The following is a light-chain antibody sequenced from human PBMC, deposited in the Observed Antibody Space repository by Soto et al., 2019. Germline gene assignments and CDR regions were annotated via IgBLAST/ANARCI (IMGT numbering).Light chain of an antibody. CDR3: SSFTSSTSLYV. CDR1: SGDVGGFNY. CDR2: EVS. J-gene: IGLJ1*01. Sequence: QSALTQPASVSGSPGQSITISCTGTSGDVGGFNYVSWYQQYSGKAPKLMIYEVSSRPSGVSDRFSASKSGNTASLTISGIEAEDEADYYCSSFTSSTSLYVFGTGTKVTVL. V-gene: IGLV2-14*01.